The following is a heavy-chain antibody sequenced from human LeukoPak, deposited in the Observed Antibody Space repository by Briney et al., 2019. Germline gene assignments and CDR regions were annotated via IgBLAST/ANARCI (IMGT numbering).Heavy chain of an antibody. Sequence: PSETLSLTCAVYGGSFSGYYWSWIRQPPGKWLEWIGEINHSGSTNYNPSLKSRVTISVDTSKNQFSLKLSSVTAADTAVYYCARRRASSGYYYVMYYFDYWGQGTLVTVSS. CDR3: ARRRASSGYYYVMYYFDY. CDR2: INHSGST. D-gene: IGHD3-22*01. J-gene: IGHJ4*02. CDR1: GGSFSGYY. V-gene: IGHV4-34*01.